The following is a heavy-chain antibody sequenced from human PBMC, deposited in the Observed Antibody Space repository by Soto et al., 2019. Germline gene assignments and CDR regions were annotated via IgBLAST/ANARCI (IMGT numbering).Heavy chain of an antibody. D-gene: IGHD4-17*01. CDR2: TYSGGDT. J-gene: IGHJ4*02. V-gene: IGHV3-66*01. Sequence: EVRLVXSGGGLVQPGGSLRLSCAASGVTVGNNYMSWVRQAPGKGLEWVSVTYSGGDTRYADSVKGRFTMXRDSXKNTXXXXXDXLXXEXTAVXFCAXNVPVTALGYWGQGSLVXVSS. CDR1: GVTVGNNY. CDR3: AXNVPVTALGY.